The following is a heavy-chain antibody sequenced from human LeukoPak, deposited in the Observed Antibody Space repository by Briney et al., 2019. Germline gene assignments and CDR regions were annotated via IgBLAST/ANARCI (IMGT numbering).Heavy chain of an antibody. J-gene: IGHJ4*02. CDR1: GGSISPYY. CDR2: IYYSGST. Sequence: SETLSLTCTVSGGSISPYYWSWIWQPPGKGLEWIGYIYYSGSTNYNPSLKSRVTISVDTSKNQFSLKLSSVTAADTAVYYCARAVYSGGNSEFDYWGQGTLVTVSS. V-gene: IGHV4-59*01. D-gene: IGHD4-23*01. CDR3: ARAVYSGGNSEFDY.